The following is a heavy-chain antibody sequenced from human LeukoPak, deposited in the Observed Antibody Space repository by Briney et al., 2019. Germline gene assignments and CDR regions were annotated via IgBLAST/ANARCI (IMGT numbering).Heavy chain of an antibody. CDR3: ARGGGSYYYGMDV. V-gene: IGHV4-34*01. CDR2: INHSGST. CDR1: GGSFSGYC. Sequence: SETLSLTCAVYGGSFSGYCWSWIRQPPGKGLEWIGEINHSGSTNYNPSLKSRVTISVDTSKNQFSLKLSSVTAADTAVYYCARGGGSYYYGMDVWGKGTTVTVSS. D-gene: IGHD3-16*01. J-gene: IGHJ6*04.